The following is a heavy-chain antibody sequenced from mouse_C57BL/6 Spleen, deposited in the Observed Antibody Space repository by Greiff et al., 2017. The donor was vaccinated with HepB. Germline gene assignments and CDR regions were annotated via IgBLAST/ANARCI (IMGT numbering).Heavy chain of an antibody. CDR1: GYTFTSYW. D-gene: IGHD1-1*01. V-gene: IGHV1-72*01. CDR3: ARRFTTVGYFDV. CDR2: IDPNSGGT. Sequence: VQLKQPGAELVMPGASVKLSCKASGYTFTSYWMHWVKQRPGQGLEWIGEIDPNSGGTKYNEKFKSKATLTVDKPSSTAYMQLSSLTSEDSAVYYCARRFTTVGYFDVWGTGTTVTVSS. J-gene: IGHJ1*03.